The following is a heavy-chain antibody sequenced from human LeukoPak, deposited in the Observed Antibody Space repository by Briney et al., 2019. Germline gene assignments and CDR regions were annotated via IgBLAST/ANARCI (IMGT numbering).Heavy chain of an antibody. CDR1: GFTFSSYG. CDR2: IRYDGSNK. CDR3: AKDMATSRITSGY. Sequence: GGSLRLSCAASGFTFSSYGMHWVRRAPGKGLEWVAFIRYDGSNKYYADSVKGRFTISRDNSKNTLYLQMNSLRAEDTAVYYCAKDMATSRITSGYWGQGTLVTVSS. V-gene: IGHV3-30*02. J-gene: IGHJ4*02. D-gene: IGHD5-24*01.